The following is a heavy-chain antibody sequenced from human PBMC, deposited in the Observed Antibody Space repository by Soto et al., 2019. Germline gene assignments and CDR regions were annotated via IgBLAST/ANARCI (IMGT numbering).Heavy chain of an antibody. V-gene: IGHV3-11*01. CDR2: ISSSGSTI. J-gene: IGHJ2*01. Sequence: QVQLVESGGGLDKPGGSLRLSCAASGFTFSDYYMSWIRQAPGKGLEWVSYISSSGSTIYYADSVKGRFTISRDNAKNSLYLQMNSLRAEDTTVYYCARRHYGSGSYYLVGYWYFALWGRGTLVTVSS. CDR3: ARRHYGSGSYYLVGYWYFAL. CDR1: GFTFSDYY. D-gene: IGHD3-10*01.